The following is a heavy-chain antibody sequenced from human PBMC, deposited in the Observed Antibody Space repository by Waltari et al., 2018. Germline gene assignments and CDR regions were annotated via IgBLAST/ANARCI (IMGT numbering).Heavy chain of an antibody. CDR2: IIPISGIA. V-gene: IGHV1-69*04. Sequence: QVQLVQSGAEVKKPGSSVKVSCKASGGTFSSYAISWVRQAPGQGLEWMGRIIPISGIAKYSRKVEGRVKITADKSTSTAYMELSSLRSEDTAVYYCARDGRGYSGYGSFDYWGQGTLVTVSS. J-gene: IGHJ4*02. CDR1: GGTFSSYA. D-gene: IGHD5-12*01. CDR3: ARDGRGYSGYGSFDY.